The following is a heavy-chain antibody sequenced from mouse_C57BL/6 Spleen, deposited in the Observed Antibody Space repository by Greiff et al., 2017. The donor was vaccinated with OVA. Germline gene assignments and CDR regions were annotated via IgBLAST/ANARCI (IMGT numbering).Heavy chain of an antibody. Sequence: VHLVESGAELMKPGASVKLSCKATGYTFTGYWIEWVKQRPGHGLECIGEIFPGSGSTNYNAKFKGKATFTADTSSNTAYMQLSSLTTEDSAIYYCARSLYYGNPHYFDYWGQGTTLTVSS. V-gene: IGHV1-9*01. CDR3: ARSLYYGNPHYFDY. D-gene: IGHD2-1*01. CDR1: GYTFTGYW. J-gene: IGHJ2*01. CDR2: IFPGSGST.